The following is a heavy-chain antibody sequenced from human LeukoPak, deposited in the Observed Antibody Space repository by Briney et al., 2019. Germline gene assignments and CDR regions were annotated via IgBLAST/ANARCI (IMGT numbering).Heavy chain of an antibody. Sequence: TSETLSLTCTVSGGSISSYYWSWIRQPPGKGLEWTGHIYYSGSTNYNPSLKSRVTISVDTSKNQFSLKLSSVTAADTAVYYCARAQRGYSYGLYFDYWGQGTLVTVSS. V-gene: IGHV4-59*01. CDR1: GGSISSYY. J-gene: IGHJ4*02. CDR3: ARAQRGYSYGLYFDY. CDR2: IYYSGST. D-gene: IGHD5-18*01.